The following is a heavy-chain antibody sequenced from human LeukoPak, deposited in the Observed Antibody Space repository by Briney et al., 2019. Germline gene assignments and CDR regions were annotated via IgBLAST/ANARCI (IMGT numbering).Heavy chain of an antibody. Sequence: ASVKVSCKASGYTFTGYYMHWVRQAPGQGLEWMGVINPRSGSTTYAQNLQGRVTMTWDTSTNTVDVELTSLRSEETAVYYCAREGDGYKNFDYWGQGTQVTVSS. V-gene: IGHV1-46*01. J-gene: IGHJ4*02. CDR3: AREGDGYKNFDY. CDR1: GYTFTGYY. CDR2: INPRSGST. D-gene: IGHD5-24*01.